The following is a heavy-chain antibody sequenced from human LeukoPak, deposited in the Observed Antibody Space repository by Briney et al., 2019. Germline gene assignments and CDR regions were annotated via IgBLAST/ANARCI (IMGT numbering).Heavy chain of an antibody. Sequence: GGSLRLSCAGSGFTFSSYSMNWVRQAPGKGLEWVSYISSSSSTIYYADSVKGRFTISRDNAKNSLYLQMNSLRAEDTAVYYCARDYGGSSFDYWGQGTLVTVSS. CDR2: ISSSSSTI. D-gene: IGHD1-26*01. J-gene: IGHJ4*02. V-gene: IGHV3-48*01. CDR1: GFTFSSYS. CDR3: ARDYGGSSFDY.